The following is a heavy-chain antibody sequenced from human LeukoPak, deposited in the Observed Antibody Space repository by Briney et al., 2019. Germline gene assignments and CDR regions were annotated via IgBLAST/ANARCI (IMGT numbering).Heavy chain of an antibody. D-gene: IGHD3-22*01. J-gene: IGHJ5*02. CDR1: GYTFTNYG. CDR3: ARDKRSRSGYEAPNWFDP. V-gene: IGHV1-18*01. Sequence: ASVKVSCKASGYTFTNYGITWVRQAPGQGLEWMGWMSAYNGNTNYEQKFQGRVTMTTDTSTSTAYMELRSLRSDDTAVYYCARDKRSRSGYEAPNWFDPWGQGTLVTVSS. CDR2: MSAYNGNT.